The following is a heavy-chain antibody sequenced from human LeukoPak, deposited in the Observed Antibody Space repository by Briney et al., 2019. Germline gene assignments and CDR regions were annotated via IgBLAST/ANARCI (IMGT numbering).Heavy chain of an antibody. D-gene: IGHD3-3*01. V-gene: IGHV1-18*01. J-gene: IGHJ4*02. CDR2: ISAYNGNT. Sequence: ASVKVSCKASGYTFTSYGISWVRQAPGQGLEWMGWISAYNGNTNYAQKLQGRVTMTTDTSTSTAYMELRSLRSDDTAVYYCAREGTVITIFGVVPYYFDYWGQGTLVTVSS. CDR1: GYTFTSYG. CDR3: AREGTVITIFGVVPYYFDY.